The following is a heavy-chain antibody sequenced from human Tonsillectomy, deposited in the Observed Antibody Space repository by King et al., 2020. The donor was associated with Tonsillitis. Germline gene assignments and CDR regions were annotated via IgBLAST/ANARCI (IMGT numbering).Heavy chain of an antibody. CDR3: ARDLGTRITMVRGLMAY. D-gene: IGHD3-10*01. CDR2: ISYDGSNK. J-gene: IGHJ4*02. V-gene: IGHV3-30-3*01. Sequence: QLVQSGGGVVQPGRSLRLSCAASGFTFNNYALHWVRQAPGKGLEWVAVISYDGSNKYYADSVKGRFTISRDNSKNTLYLQMNSLRAEDTAVYYCARDLGTRITMVRGLMAYWGQGTLVTVSS. CDR1: GFTFNNYA.